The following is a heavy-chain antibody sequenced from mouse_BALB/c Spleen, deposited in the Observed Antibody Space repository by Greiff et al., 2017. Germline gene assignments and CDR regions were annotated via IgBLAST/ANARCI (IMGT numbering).Heavy chain of an antibody. CDR2: NSSGGGST. CDR3: ARHQYGNYDYYAMDY. J-gene: IGHJ4*01. CDR1: GFAFSSYD. V-gene: IGHV5-12-1*01. Sequence: EVHLVESGGGLVKPGGSLKLSCAASGFAFSSYDMSWVRQTPEKRLEWVAYNSSGGGSTYYPDTVKGRFTISRDNAKNTLYLQMSSLKSEDTAMYYCARHQYGNYDYYAMDYWGQGTSVTVSS. D-gene: IGHD2-10*02.